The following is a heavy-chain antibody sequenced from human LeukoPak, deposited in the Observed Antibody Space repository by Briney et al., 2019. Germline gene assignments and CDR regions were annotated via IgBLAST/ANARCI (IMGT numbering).Heavy chain of an antibody. D-gene: IGHD4-17*01. Sequence: PSETLSLTCTVPGGSISSGDYYWSWIRQPPGKGLEWLGYIYYSGSTYYNPSLKSRVPISVDTSKNQFSLKLRSVTAADTAVYYCARDRSYGEANAFDIWGQGTMVTVSS. V-gene: IGHV4-30-4*01. CDR3: ARDRSYGEANAFDI. J-gene: IGHJ3*02. CDR2: IYYSGST. CDR1: GGSISSGDYY.